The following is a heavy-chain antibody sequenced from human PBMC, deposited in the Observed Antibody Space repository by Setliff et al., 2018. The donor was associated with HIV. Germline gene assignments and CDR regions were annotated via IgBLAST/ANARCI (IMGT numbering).Heavy chain of an antibody. CDR1: GGSLSSYY. Sequence: SETLSLTCTVSGGSLSSYYWSWIRQPAGKGLEWIGRIYSSGSTNYNPPLKSRLTMSVDTSKNQFSLKLTSVTAADTAVYYCARSGSYVGPIQHWGQGTLVTVSS. V-gene: IGHV4-4*07. D-gene: IGHD3-10*02. J-gene: IGHJ1*01. CDR2: IYSSGST. CDR3: ARSGSYVGPIQH.